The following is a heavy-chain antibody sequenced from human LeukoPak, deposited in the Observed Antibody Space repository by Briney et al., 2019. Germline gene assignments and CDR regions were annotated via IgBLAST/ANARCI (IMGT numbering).Heavy chain of an antibody. V-gene: IGHV3-7*01. J-gene: IGHJ6*04. CDR2: IKQDGSEK. D-gene: IGHD3-3*01. CDR1: GFTFSSYW. CDR3: ARDRLRFLEWYPLDV. Sequence: QTGGSLRLSCAASGFTFSSYWMSWVRQAPGKGLEWVANIKQDGSEKYYVDSVKGRFTISRDNAKNSLYLQMNSLRAEDTAVYYCARDRLRFLEWYPLDVWGKGTTVTVSS.